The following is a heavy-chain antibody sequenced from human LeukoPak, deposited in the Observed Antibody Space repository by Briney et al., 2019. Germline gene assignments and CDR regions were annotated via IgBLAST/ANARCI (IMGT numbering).Heavy chain of an antibody. V-gene: IGHV3-74*01. CDR1: GFTLSNYW. CDR3: ARFVVVTAGDY. D-gene: IGHD2-21*02. J-gene: IGHJ4*01. CDR2: LHSNGAFT. Sequence: GGSLRLSCSASGFTLSNYWMHWVRQAPGKGLVWVARLHSNGAFTTYADSVKGRFTISRDTAKITLYLQMNSLRVEDTAVYYCARFVVVTAGDYWGQGTLVTVSS.